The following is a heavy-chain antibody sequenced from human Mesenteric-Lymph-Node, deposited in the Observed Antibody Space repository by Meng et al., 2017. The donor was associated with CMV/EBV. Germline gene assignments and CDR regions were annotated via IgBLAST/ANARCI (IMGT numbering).Heavy chain of an antibody. CDR3: AKGGLRELRQTIDY. Sequence: GESLKISCAASGFTFSSYAMSWVRQAPGKGLEWVAFIRYDGSNKYYADSVKGRFTISRDNSKNTLYLQMNSLRAEDTAVYYCAKGGLRELRQTIDYWGQGTLVTVSS. CDR2: IRYDGSNK. J-gene: IGHJ4*02. CDR1: GFTFSSYA. V-gene: IGHV3-30*02. D-gene: IGHD1-26*01.